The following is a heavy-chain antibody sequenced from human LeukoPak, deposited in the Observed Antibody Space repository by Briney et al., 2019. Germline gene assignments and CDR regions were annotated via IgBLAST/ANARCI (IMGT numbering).Heavy chain of an antibody. V-gene: IGHV1-69*05. CDR2: IIPIFGTA. D-gene: IGHD3-9*01. Sequence: GASVKVSCKASGGTFSSYAISWVRQAPGQGLEWMGGIIPIFGTANYAQKFQGRGTMTTDTSTSTASMELRSLRSDDTAVYYCARAGYDILTLAPDPANDYWGQGILVTVSS. J-gene: IGHJ4*02. CDR3: ARAGYDILTLAPDPANDY. CDR1: GGTFSSYA.